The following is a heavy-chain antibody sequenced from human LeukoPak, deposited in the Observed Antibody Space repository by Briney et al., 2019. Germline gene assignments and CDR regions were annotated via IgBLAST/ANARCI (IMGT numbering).Heavy chain of an antibody. CDR1: GYTFTGYY. CDR3: ARDDSVRSSWSSFDY. J-gene: IGHJ4*02. CDR2: INPNSGGT. Sequence: ASVKVSCKASGYTFTGYYMHWVRQAPGQGLEWMGWINPNSGGTNYAQKFQGRVTMTRDTSISTAYMALSRLSSDDTAVYYCARDDSVRSSWSSFDYWGQGTLVTVSS. D-gene: IGHD6-13*01. V-gene: IGHV1-2*02.